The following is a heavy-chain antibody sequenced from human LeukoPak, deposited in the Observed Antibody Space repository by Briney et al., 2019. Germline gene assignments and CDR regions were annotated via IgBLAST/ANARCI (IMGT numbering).Heavy chain of an antibody. CDR1: GFTFSSYP. V-gene: IGHV3-30-3*01. J-gene: IGHJ4*02. Sequence: GRSLRLSCAASGFTFSSYPIHWVRQAPGKGLDWVALISSDGSDKKYADSVKGRFTISRDNSKNTLYLQMNSLRAEDTAVYYCARDSSGWYHTTILDYWGQGTLVTVSS. D-gene: IGHD6-19*01. CDR2: ISSDGSDK. CDR3: ARDSSGWYHTTILDY.